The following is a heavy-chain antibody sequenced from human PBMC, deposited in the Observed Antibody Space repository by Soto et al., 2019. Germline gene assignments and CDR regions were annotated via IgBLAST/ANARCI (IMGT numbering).Heavy chain of an antibody. CDR3: ARVLDDSSGYDYGGGYYYYGMDV. CDR2: ISAYNGNT. Sequence: QVQLVQSGAEVKKPGASVKVSCKASGYTFTSYGISWVRQAPGQGLEWMGWISAYNGNTNYAQKLQGRGTMTTDTSTSTAYIELRSLRSYDTAVYYCARVLDDSSGYDYGGGYYYYGMDVWGQGTTVTVSS. CDR1: GYTFTSYG. V-gene: IGHV1-18*01. J-gene: IGHJ6*02. D-gene: IGHD3-22*01.